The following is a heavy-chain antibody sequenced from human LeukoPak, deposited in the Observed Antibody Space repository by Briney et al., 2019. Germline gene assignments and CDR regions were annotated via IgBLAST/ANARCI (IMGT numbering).Heavy chain of an antibody. CDR3: ARGGSYLSAFDI. Sequence: PGGSLRLSCAASGFTFSDYNMRWIRQAPGKGLKRVSIIYSGGSTFYADSVNGRFTISRDNSKNTLYLQMNSLRAEDTAVYYCARGGSYLSAFDIWGQGTMVTVSS. J-gene: IGHJ3*02. V-gene: IGHV3-53*01. CDR2: IYSGGST. CDR1: GFTFSDYN. D-gene: IGHD1-26*01.